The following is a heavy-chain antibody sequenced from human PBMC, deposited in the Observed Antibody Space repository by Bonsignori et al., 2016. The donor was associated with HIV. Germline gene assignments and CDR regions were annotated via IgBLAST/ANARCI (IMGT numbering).Heavy chain of an antibody. CDR3: ARVGGDYGPSYYFDY. D-gene: IGHD4-17*01. V-gene: IGHV3-66*01. Sequence: VRQAPGKGLEWVSVIYSGGSTYYADSVKGRFTISRDNSKNTLYLQMNSLRAEDTAVYYCARVGGDYGPSYYFDYWGQGTLVTVSS. CDR2: IYSGGST. J-gene: IGHJ4*02.